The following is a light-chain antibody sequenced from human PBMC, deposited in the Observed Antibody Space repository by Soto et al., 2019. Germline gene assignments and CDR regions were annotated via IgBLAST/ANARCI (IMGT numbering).Light chain of an antibody. CDR1: QSVNTNY. Sequence: EIVLTQSPGTLSLSPGEGATLSCRASQSVNTNYLAWHQQKPGQAPRLLIYGASSRATGIPDRFSGGGSGTDFTLTISSLEPEDFAVYYCQQYGSSPETFGQGTKVDIK. V-gene: IGKV3-20*01. CDR3: QQYGSSPET. CDR2: GAS. J-gene: IGKJ1*01.